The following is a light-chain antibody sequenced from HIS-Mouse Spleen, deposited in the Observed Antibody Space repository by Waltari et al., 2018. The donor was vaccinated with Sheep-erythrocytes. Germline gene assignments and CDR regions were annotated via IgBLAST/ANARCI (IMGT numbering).Light chain of an antibody. CDR2: EGR. CDR3: CSYAGSSTPWV. Sequence: QSALTQPASVSGSPGQSLTIPCTGTSSAVGSYNLVSWYQQHPGKAPKLMIYEGRKRPSGVSNRFSGSKSGNTASLTISGLQAEDEADYYCCSYAGSSTPWVFGGGTKLTVL. V-gene: IGLV2-23*01. J-gene: IGLJ3*02. CDR1: SSAVGSYNL.